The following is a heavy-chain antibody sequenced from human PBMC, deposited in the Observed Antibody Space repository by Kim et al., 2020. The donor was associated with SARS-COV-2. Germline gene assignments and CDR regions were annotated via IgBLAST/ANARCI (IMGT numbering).Heavy chain of an antibody. D-gene: IGHD6-19*01. Sequence: GGSLRLSCAASGFTFSSYGMNWVRQAPGKGLEWVSSISNSGRTTYYADSVKGRFTISRDNAKNSLYLQMSSLRAEDTAVYYCAIEEYSSGLFGGHFYYGMDVWGHGTTVTVSS. CDR1: GFTFSSYG. CDR3: AIEEYSSGLFGGHFYYGMDV. J-gene: IGHJ6*02. CDR2: ISNSGRTT. V-gene: IGHV3-48*03.